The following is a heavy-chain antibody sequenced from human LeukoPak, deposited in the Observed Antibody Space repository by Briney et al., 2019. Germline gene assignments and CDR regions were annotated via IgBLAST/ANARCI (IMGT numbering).Heavy chain of an antibody. CDR2: INHSGST. Sequence: PSETLSLTCTVSGGSISGYYWSWIRQPPGKGLEWIGEINHSGSTNYSPSLKSRVTISVDTSKNQFSLKLSSVTAADTAVYYCAIEKGLVGAGMDVWGQGTTVTVSS. CDR3: AIEKGLVGAGMDV. D-gene: IGHD1-26*01. J-gene: IGHJ6*02. CDR1: GGSISGYY. V-gene: IGHV4-34*01.